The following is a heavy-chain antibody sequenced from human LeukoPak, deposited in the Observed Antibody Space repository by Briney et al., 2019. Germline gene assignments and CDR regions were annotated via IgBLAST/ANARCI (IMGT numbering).Heavy chain of an antibody. J-gene: IGHJ4*02. Sequence: PGGSLRLSCTASGFSFSSYNINWVRQAPGKGLEWVSSFISSSNYMYYADSVKGRFTISRDNAKNTLYLQMNSLRAEDTAVYYCARSGGYSSSWSIFDYWGQGTLVTVSS. CDR3: ARSGGYSSSWSIFDY. CDR1: GFSFSSYN. D-gene: IGHD6-13*01. CDR2: FISSSNYM. V-gene: IGHV3-21*01.